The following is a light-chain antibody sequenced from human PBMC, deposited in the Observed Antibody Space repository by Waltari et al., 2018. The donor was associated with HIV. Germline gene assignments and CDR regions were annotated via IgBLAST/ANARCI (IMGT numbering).Light chain of an antibody. CDR3: ASNRLDYTLI. CDR2: DIN. J-gene: IGLJ2*01. V-gene: IGLV2-14*03. Sequence: QSALTQPASVSGCLGQSINLPCPGISNDSRFDQYDYWYQQYPGKIPRLIIFDINNRPSGVSDHFSGSRSGNSASLTFSGLQSGDEAHYYCASNRLDYTLIFGGGTKLTVL. CDR1: SNDSRFDQY.